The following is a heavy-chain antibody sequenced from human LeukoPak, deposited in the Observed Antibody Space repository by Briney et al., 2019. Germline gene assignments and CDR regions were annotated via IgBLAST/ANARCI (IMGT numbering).Heavy chain of an antibody. CDR2: ISFDGNKK. D-gene: IGHD3-10*01. Sequence: GGSLRLSCAASGFTFSNYGVHWVRQAPGKGLEWVATISFDGNKKNYRESVKGRFSISRDNSNNTLYVQMNTLKIEDTAMYYCATERSGRGSLFYYGSGSYHGFGNWGQGTLVTVSS. V-gene: IGHV3-30*03. CDR1: GFTFSNYG. J-gene: IGHJ4*02. CDR3: ATERSGRGSLFYYGSGSYHGFGN.